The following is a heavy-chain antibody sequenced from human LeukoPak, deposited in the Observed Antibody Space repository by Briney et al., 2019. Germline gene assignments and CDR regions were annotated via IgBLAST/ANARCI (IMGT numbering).Heavy chain of an antibody. CDR1: SGSFSSYY. V-gene: IGHV4-4*07. Sequence: PSETLSLTCTVSSGSFSSYYWTWIRQPAGKRLEWIGRIYSSGSTNYNPSLRSRVTISVDKSKNQFSLNLSSVTAADTGVYYCAREYTSTSGRHFDYWGQGTLVTVPS. CDR3: AREYTSTSGRHFDY. CDR2: IYSSGST. D-gene: IGHD6-6*01. J-gene: IGHJ4*02.